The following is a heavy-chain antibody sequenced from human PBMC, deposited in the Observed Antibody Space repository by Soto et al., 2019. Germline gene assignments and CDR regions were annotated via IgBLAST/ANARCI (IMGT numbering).Heavy chain of an antibody. J-gene: IGHJ4*02. D-gene: IGHD6-6*01. V-gene: IGHV4-34*01. CDR2: ISQSGNT. CDR3: ARAPKVSGSSQTRPDF. Sequence: SETLSLTCSIYSGSFSGYYWSWIRQPPGKGLEWIGEISQSGNTNYSPSLKSRVSISIDTSKKQFSLNLASVSAADTAVYYCARAPKVSGSSQTRPDFWGQGTLVTAPQ. CDR1: SGSFSGYY.